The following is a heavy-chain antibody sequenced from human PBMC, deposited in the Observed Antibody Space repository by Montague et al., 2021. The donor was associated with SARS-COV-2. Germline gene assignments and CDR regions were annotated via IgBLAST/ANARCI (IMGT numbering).Heavy chain of an antibody. CDR1: GGSISSYY. CDR3: ASQVPDFWSGIDY. CDR2: IYYSGST. V-gene: IGHV4-59*01. D-gene: IGHD3-3*01. J-gene: IGHJ4*02. Sequence: SETLSLTCTVSGGSISSYYWSWIRQPPGKGLEWIGYIYYSGSTNYNPSLKSRVTISVDTSKNQFSLKLSSVTAADTAVYYCASQVPDFWSGIDYWGQGTLDTVPS.